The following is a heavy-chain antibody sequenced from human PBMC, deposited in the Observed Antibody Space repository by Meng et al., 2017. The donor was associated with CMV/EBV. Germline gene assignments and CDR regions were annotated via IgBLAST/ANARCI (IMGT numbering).Heavy chain of an antibody. D-gene: IGHD3-10*01. CDR2: INHSGST. CDR1: GGSFSGYY. Sequence: GSLRLSCAVYGGSFSGYYWSWIRQPPGKGLEWIGEINHSGSTNYNPSLKSRVTISVDTSKNQFSLKLRSVTAADTAVYYWARGLLDTQLLYLAMGRGVKTSTDAFDIWGQGTMVTVSS. J-gene: IGHJ3*02. V-gene: IGHV4-34*01. CDR3: ARGLLDTQLLYLAMGRGVKTSTDAFDI.